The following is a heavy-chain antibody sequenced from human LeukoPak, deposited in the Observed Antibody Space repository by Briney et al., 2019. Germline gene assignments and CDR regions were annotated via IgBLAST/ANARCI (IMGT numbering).Heavy chain of an antibody. J-gene: IGHJ3*02. Sequence: MPGGSLRLSCAASGVTFSNAWMSWVRQAPGKGLEWVGRIKSKTDGGTTDYAAPVKGRFTISRDDSKNTLYLQMNSLKTEDTAVYYCTTERLLWFGELWGAFDIWGQGTMVTVSS. CDR3: TTERLLWFGELWGAFDI. V-gene: IGHV3-15*01. D-gene: IGHD3-10*01. CDR2: IKSKTDGGTT. CDR1: GVTFSNAW.